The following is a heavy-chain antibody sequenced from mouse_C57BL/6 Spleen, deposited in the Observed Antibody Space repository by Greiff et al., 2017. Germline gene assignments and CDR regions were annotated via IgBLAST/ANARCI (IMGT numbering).Heavy chain of an antibody. CDR1: GFTFSDYG. V-gene: IGHV5-15*01. CDR3: ARQTDYYGSSYGAMDY. D-gene: IGHD1-1*01. Sequence: DVKLVESGGGLVQPGGSLKLSCAASGFTFSDYGMAWVRQAPRKGPEWVAFISNLAYSIYYADTVTGRFTISRGNAKNTLYLEMSSLRSEDTAMYYCARQTDYYGSSYGAMDYWGQGTSVTVSS. J-gene: IGHJ4*01. CDR2: ISNLAYSI.